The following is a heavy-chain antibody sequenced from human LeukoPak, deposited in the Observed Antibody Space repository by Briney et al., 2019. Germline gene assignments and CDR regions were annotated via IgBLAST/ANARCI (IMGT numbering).Heavy chain of an antibody. CDR2: MNPNSGNT. V-gene: IGHV1-8*01. J-gene: IGHJ4*02. Sequence: ASVTVSCKASGYTFTSYDINWVRQAPGQGLEWMGWMNPNSGNTGYAQKFQGRVTMTRNTPISTAYMELSSLRSEDTAVYYCARVIFGVVYYFDYWGQGTLVTVSS. CDR3: ARVIFGVVYYFDY. D-gene: IGHD3-3*01. CDR1: GYTFTSYD.